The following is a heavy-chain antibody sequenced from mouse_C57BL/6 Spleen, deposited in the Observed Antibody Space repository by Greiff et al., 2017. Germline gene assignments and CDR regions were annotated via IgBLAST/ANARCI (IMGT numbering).Heavy chain of an antibody. CDR1: GYTFTSYT. CDR2: INPSSGYT. J-gene: IGHJ2*01. V-gene: IGHV1-4*01. CDR3: ARSGDLYYFDY. Sequence: VQLQQSGAELARPGASVKMSCKASGYTFTSYTMHWVKQRPGQGLEWIGYINPSSGYTKYKQKFKDKATLTADKSSSTAYMQLSSLTSEDSAVYYCARSGDLYYFDYWGQGTTLTVSS.